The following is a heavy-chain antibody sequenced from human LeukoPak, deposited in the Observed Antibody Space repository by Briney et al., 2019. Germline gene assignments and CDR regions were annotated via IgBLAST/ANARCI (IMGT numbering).Heavy chain of an antibody. D-gene: IGHD6-13*01. V-gene: IGHV1-8*03. Sequence: ASVKVSCKASGYTFTSYDINWVRQATGQGLEWMGWMNPNSGNTGYAQKFQGRVTITRNTSISTAYMELSSLRSEDTAVYYCARERSSSCFDYWGQGTLVTVSS. CDR1: GYTFTSYD. J-gene: IGHJ4*02. CDR3: ARERSSSCFDY. CDR2: MNPNSGNT.